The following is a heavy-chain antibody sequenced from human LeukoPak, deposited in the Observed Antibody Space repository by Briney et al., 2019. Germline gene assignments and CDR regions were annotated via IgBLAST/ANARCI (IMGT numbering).Heavy chain of an antibody. CDR1: GGSISSGDYY. CDR3: VFSYYGDYFDY. V-gene: IGHV4-30-4*01. Sequence: ASETLSLTCTVSGGSISSGDYYWSWIRQPPGKGLEWIGYIYYSGSTNYNPSLKSRVTISVDTSKSQFPLKLSSVTAADTAVYYCVFSYYGDYFDYWGQGTLVTVSS. J-gene: IGHJ4*02. CDR2: IYYSGST. D-gene: IGHD3-22*01.